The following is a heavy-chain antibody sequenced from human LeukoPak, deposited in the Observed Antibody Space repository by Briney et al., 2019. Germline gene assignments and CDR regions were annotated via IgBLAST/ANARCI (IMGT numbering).Heavy chain of an antibody. J-gene: IGHJ4*02. D-gene: IGHD4-17*01. Sequence: GGSLRLSCAASGFTFSSYSTNWVCQAPGKGLEWVSYISSSSSTIYYADSVKGRFTISRDNARNSLYLQMNSLRAEDTAVYYCARDRDYGDQGFDYWGQGTLVTVSS. CDR3: ARDRDYGDQGFDY. CDR1: GFTFSSYS. CDR2: ISSSSSTI. V-gene: IGHV3-48*01.